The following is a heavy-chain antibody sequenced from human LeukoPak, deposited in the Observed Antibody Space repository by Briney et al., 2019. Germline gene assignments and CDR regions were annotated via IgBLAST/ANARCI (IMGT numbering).Heavy chain of an antibody. CDR2: ISGSGGST. J-gene: IGHJ4*02. CDR1: GFTFSSYA. Sequence: PGGSLRLSCAASGFTFSSYAMSWVRQAPGKGLEWVSAISGSGGSTYYADSVKGRFTISRDNSKNTLYLQMNSLRAEDSAVYYCAKGGYSYGYFDYWGQGILVTVSS. CDR3: AKGGYSYGYFDY. D-gene: IGHD5-18*01. V-gene: IGHV3-23*01.